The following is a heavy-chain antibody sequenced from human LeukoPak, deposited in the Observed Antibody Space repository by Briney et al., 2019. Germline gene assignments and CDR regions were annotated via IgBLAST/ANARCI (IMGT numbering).Heavy chain of an antibody. CDR1: GFTVSSNY. CDR2: IYSGGST. J-gene: IGHJ4*02. D-gene: IGHD2-8*02. CDR3: ARYWHLDY. V-gene: IGHV3-66*01. Sequence: GGSLRLSCAVSGFTVSSNYMSWVRQAPGKGLEWVSVIYSGGSTYYADSVKGRFTISRDNSKNTLYLQMNSLRAEDTAVYYCARYWHLDYWGQGTLVTVSS.